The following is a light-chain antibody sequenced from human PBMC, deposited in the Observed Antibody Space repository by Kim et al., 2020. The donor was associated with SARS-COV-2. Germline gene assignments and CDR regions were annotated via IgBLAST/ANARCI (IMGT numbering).Light chain of an antibody. Sequence: ASVGDTVTITCRASQGISNYLAWYQQKPGKVPKVLIFGASALQSGVPSRFSGSGSGTDFTLTISSLQPEDVATYYCQKYNGAPWTFGQGTKVEIK. CDR2: GAS. V-gene: IGKV1-27*01. CDR1: QGISNY. CDR3: QKYNGAPWT. J-gene: IGKJ1*01.